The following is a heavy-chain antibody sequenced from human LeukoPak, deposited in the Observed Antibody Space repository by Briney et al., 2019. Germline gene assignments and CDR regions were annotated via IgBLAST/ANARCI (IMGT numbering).Heavy chain of an antibody. J-gene: IGHJ4*02. D-gene: IGHD3-22*01. CDR3: ARVGVGYYDSSGYFDY. CDR2: INPNSGGT. V-gene: IGHV1-2*02. CDR1: GYTFTGYY. Sequence: ASVKASCKASGYTFTGYYMHWVRQAPGQGLEWMGWINPNSGGTNYAQKFQGRVTMTRDTSISTAYMELSRLRSDDTAVYYCARVGVGYYDSSGYFDYWGQGTLVTVSS.